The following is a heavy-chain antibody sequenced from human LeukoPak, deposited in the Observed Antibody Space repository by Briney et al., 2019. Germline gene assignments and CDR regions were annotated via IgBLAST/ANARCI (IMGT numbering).Heavy chain of an antibody. Sequence: PGGSLRLSCAASGFTFDDYALHWVRLPPGKGLEWVSGINLNSGSIGYADSLKGRFTISRDNAKNSLYLQINSLRAEDTALYYCAKDLGRRSHYIGMDVWGQGTTVTVSS. V-gene: IGHV3-9*01. CDR1: GFTFDDYA. CDR2: INLNSGSI. J-gene: IGHJ6*02. CDR3: AKDLGRRSHYIGMDV.